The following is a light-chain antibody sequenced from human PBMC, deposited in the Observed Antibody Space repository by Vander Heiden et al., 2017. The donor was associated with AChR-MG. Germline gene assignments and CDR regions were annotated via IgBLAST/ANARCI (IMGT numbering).Light chain of an antibody. J-gene: IGKJ4*01. CDR2: GAS. CDR3: QQEGSSPLT. Sequence: EIVLTQSPGTLSLSPGERATLSCRASQSVSSTNLAWYQQKAGQAPRLLIYGASSRGTGIPDRFSGSGSGTDFTLTISRLEPEDFAVYYCQQEGSSPLTFGGGTKVDIK. CDR1: QSVSSTN. V-gene: IGKV3-20*01.